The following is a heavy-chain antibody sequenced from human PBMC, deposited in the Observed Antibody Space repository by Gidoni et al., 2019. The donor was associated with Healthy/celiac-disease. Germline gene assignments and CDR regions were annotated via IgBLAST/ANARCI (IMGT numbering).Heavy chain of an antibody. D-gene: IGHD2-15*01. J-gene: IGHJ4*02. V-gene: IGHV4-34*01. CDR1: GGSFSGYY. Sequence: QVQLQQRGAGRLKPSETLSLTCAVYGGSFSGYYWSWIRQPPGKGLEWIGEINHSGSTNYNPSLKSRVTISVDTSKNQFSLKLSSVTAADTAVYYCARGKYCSGGSCHNFDYWGQGTLVTVSS. CDR3: ARGKYCSGGSCHNFDY. CDR2: INHSGST.